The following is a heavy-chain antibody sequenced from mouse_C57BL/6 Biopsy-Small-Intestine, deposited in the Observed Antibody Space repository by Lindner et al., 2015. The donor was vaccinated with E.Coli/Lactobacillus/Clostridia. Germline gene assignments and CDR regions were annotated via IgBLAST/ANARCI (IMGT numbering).Heavy chain of an antibody. CDR2: INPNNGGT. J-gene: IGHJ1*03. Sequence: VQLQESGPELVKPGASVKMSCKASGYTFTDYNMHWVTQSHGKSLEWIGYINPNNGGTSYNQKFKGKATLTVNKSSSTAYMELRSLTSEDSAVYYCARWNYYGSSYWYFDVWGTGTTVTVSS. CDR1: GYTFTDYN. V-gene: IGHV1-22*01. D-gene: IGHD1-1*01. CDR3: ARWNYYGSSYWYFDV.